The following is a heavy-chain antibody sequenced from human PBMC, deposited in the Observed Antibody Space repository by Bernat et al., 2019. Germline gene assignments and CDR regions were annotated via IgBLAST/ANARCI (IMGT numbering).Heavy chain of an antibody. J-gene: IGHJ5*02. V-gene: IGHV4-59*04. CDR2: IYYSGST. Sequence: QVQLQESGPGLVKPSETLSLTCTVSGGSISSDYWSWIRQPPGKGLEWSGDIYYSGSTYYNPSLKSRVTIYVDTSKNQFSLKLSSVTAADTAVYYCARRHRGYYYVMGEGWFDPWGQGTLVTVSS. CDR1: GGSISSDY. D-gene: IGHD3-22*01. CDR3: ARRHRGYYYVMGEGWFDP.